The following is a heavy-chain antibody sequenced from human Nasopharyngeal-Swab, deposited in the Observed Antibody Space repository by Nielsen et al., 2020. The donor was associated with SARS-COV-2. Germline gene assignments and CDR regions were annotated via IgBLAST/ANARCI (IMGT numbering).Heavy chain of an antibody. J-gene: IGHJ4*02. V-gene: IGHV3-21*01. CDR1: GFTFSSYS. D-gene: IGHD6-19*01. Sequence: GGSLRLSCAASGFTFSSYSMNWVRQAPGKGLEWVSSISSSSSYIYYADSVKGRFTISRDNAKNSLYLQMNSLRDEDTAVYYCARLVADSSGWGFDYWGQGTLVTVSS. CDR3: ARLVADSSGWGFDY. CDR2: ISSSSSYI.